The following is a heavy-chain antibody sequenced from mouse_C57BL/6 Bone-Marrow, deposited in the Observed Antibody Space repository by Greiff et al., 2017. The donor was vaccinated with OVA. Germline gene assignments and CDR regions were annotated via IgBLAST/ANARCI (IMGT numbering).Heavy chain of an antibody. CDR2: IDPGSGNT. D-gene: IGHD1-1*01. CDR3: ARRDYYGSSFDY. J-gene: IGHJ2*01. CDR1: GYTFTDYY. V-gene: IGHV1-84*01. Sequence: VQLQQSGPELVKPGASVKISCKASGYTFTDYYINWVKQRPGQGLEWIGWIDPGSGNTKYNEKFKGKATLTVDTSSSTAYMQLSSLTSEDSAVYFCARRDYYGSSFDYWGQGTTLTVSS.